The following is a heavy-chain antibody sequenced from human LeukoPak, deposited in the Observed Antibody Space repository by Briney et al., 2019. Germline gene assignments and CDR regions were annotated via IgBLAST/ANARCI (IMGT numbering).Heavy chain of an antibody. V-gene: IGHV3-23*01. Sequence: GGSLRLSCAASGFTFSSYAMSWVRQAPGKGLEWVSAISGSGGSTYYADSVKGRFTISRDNSKNTLYLQMNSLRAEDTAVYYCAKVLWNYGGNSVRWFDYWGQGTLVTVSS. CDR1: GFTFSSYA. D-gene: IGHD4-23*01. CDR2: ISGSGGST. CDR3: AKVLWNYGGNSVRWFDY. J-gene: IGHJ4*02.